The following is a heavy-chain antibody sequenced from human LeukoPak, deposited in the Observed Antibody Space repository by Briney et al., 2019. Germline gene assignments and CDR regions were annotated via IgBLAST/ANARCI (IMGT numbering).Heavy chain of an antibody. J-gene: IGHJ2*01. Sequence: ASVKVSCKASGYTFTSYYMHWVRQAPGQGLEWMGWNDPNSGGTKYAQKFQDRVAMTSDTSISTAYMELSGLRSDDTAVYFCAREADIVSFDLWGRGTRVTVSS. CDR3: AREADIVSFDL. CDR2: NDPNSGGT. D-gene: IGHD3-16*02. CDR1: GYTFTSYY. V-gene: IGHV1-2*02.